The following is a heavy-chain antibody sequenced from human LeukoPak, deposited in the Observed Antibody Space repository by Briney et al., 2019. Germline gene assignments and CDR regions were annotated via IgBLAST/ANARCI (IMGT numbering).Heavy chain of an antibody. CDR1: GGSISNCY. J-gene: IGHJ4*02. D-gene: IGHD6-19*01. CDR3: ARDLAVAGFYYFDY. CDR2: IYYSGST. V-gene: IGHV4-59*12. Sequence: SETLSLTCTVSGGSISNCYWSWIRQPPGKGLEWIGYIYYSGSTNYNPSRKSRVTISVDTSKNQFSLKLSSVTAADTAVYYCARDLAVAGFYYFDYWGQGTLVTVSS.